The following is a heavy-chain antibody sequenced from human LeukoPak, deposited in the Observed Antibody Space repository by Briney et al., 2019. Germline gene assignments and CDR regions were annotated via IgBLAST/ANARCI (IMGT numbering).Heavy chain of an antibody. D-gene: IGHD1-26*01. CDR2: ISYDAKSN. CDR1: GFTFSSYG. J-gene: IGHJ4*02. Sequence: GGSLRLSCATSGFTFSSYGMHWVRQVPGKGLEWVAVISYDAKSNYHVDSVKGRFTISRDNSKNTPYLQMNSLRAEDTAVYYCAKEYSGSFSPFPSYFDYWGQGTLVTVSS. V-gene: IGHV3-30*18. CDR3: AKEYSGSFSPFPSYFDY.